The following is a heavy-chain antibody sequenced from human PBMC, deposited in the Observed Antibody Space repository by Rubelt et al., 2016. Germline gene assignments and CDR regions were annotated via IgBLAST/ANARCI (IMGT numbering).Heavy chain of an antibody. J-gene: IGHJ4*02. CDR2: INHSGST. CDR3: ARGRSSDYYDSSGYYEFDY. V-gene: IGHV4-34*01. Sequence: QVQLQQWGAGLLKPSETLSLTCAVYGGSFSGYYWSWIRQPPGKGLEWIGEINHSGSTNYNPSLKCRVTISVDTSKNQFSLKLSAVTAADTAVYYCARGRSSDYYDSSGYYEFDYWGQGTLVTVSS. D-gene: IGHD3-22*01. CDR1: GGSFSGYY.